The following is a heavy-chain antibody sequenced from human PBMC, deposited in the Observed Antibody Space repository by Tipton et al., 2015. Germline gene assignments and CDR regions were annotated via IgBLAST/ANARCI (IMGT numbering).Heavy chain of an antibody. V-gene: IGHV4-61*05. CDR2: IYYSGNT. CDR3: ARGDDYYYNYYAMDV. J-gene: IGHJ6*02. D-gene: IGHD2-21*01. CDR1: GGSISSSTYY. Sequence: GLVKPSETLSLTCTVSGGSISSSTYYWGWIRQPPGKGLEWIGSIYYSGNTKYNSSLKSRVTISVDPSKNQFSLTLSSVTAADTAVYYCARGDDYYYNYYAMDVWGQGTSVTVSS.